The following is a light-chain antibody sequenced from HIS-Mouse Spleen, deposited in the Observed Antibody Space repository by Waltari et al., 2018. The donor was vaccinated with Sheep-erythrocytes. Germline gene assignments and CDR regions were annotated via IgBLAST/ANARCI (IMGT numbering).Light chain of an antibody. J-gene: IGLJ3*02. V-gene: IGLV2-23*01. CDR1: SSDVGSYNL. CDR2: EGS. CDR3: CSYAGSSTPWV. Sequence: QSALTQPASVSGSPGQSITISCTGTSSDVGSYNLVSWYQQHPGKAPKLMIYEGSKRPQGVANRVSGAKPGNTASLTISGLQAEDEADYYCCSYAGSSTPWVFGGGTKLTVL.